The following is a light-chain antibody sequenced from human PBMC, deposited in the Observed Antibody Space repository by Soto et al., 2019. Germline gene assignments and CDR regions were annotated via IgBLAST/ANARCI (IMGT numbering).Light chain of an antibody. Sequence: SSFSPSTKERISISCQARQGISSYLAWYQQKPGKAPKLLIYAASTLQSGVPLRFSGSGSGTDFTLTISCLQSEDFATYYCPQYYSYPWTFGQGTKVDIK. V-gene: IGKV1-8*01. CDR3: PQYYSYPWT. J-gene: IGKJ1*01. CDR2: AAS. CDR1: QGISSY.